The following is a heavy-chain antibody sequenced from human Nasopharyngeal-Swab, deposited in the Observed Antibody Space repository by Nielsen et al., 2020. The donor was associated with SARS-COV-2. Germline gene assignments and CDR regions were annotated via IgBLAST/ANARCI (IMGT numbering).Heavy chain of an antibody. J-gene: IGHJ6*02. CDR3: AKAPYLRGLDV. CDR2: IKRDGSQK. D-gene: IGHD2-21*01. Sequence: GGSLRLSCAASGFSLSAHWMSWVRQAPGKGPEWLANIKRDGSQKNYGDSVKGRFTISRDNAENSLYLQMNSLRAEDTAVYYCAKAPYLRGLDVWGQGTTVTVSS. CDR1: GFSLSAHW. V-gene: IGHV3-7*01.